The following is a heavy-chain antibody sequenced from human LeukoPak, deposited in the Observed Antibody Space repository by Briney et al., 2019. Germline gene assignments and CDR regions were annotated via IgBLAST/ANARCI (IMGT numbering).Heavy chain of an antibody. V-gene: IGHV4-4*07. CDR1: GGSISSYY. CDR3: ARTRSYSSSWYWGDYFDY. J-gene: IGHJ4*02. CDR2: IYTSGST. Sequence: PSETLSLTCTVSGGSISSYYWSWLRQPAGKGLEWIGRIYTSGSTNYNPSLKSRVTMSVDTSKNQFSLKLSSVTAADTAVYYCARTRSYSSSWYWGDYFDYWGQGTLVTVSS. D-gene: IGHD6-13*01.